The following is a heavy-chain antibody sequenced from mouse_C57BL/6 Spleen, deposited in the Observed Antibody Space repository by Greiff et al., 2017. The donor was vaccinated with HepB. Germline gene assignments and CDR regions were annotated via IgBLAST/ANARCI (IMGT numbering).Heavy chain of an antibody. D-gene: IGHD1-1*01. J-gene: IGHJ2*01. V-gene: IGHV1-42*01. CDR2: INPSTGGT. Sequence: VQLKESGPELVKPGASVKISCKASGYSFTGYYMNWVKQSPEKSLEWIGEINPSTGGTTYNQKFKAKATLTVDKSSSTAYMQLKSLTSEDSAVYYCARSLLITTVVATGYFDYWGQGTTLTVSS. CDR3: ARSLLITTVVATGYFDY. CDR1: GYSFTGYY.